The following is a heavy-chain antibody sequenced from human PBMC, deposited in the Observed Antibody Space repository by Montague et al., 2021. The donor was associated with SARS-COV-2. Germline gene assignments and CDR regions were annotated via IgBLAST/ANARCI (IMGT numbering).Heavy chain of an antibody. D-gene: IGHD4-17*01. CDR2: IYSGGST. CDR3: ARDNGDYEGGYYYGMDV. CDR1: GFTVSSNY. J-gene: IGHJ6*02. V-gene: IGHV3-53*04. Sequence: LRLSFSSSGFTVSSNYMSWVRQAPGKGLEWVSVIYSGGSTYYADSVKGRFTISRHNSKNTLYLQMNSLRAEDTAVYYCARDNGDYEGGYYYGMDVWGQGTTVTVSS.